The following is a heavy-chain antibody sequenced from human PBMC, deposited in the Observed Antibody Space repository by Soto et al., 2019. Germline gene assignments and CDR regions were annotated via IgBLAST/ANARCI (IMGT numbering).Heavy chain of an antibody. J-gene: IGHJ4*02. D-gene: IGHD2-15*01. CDR2: IKQDGSEK. CDR1: GFTFSSYW. Sequence: GGSLRLSCAASGFTFSSYWMSWVRQAPGKGLEWVANIKQDGSEKYYVDSGKGRFTISRDNAKNSLYLQMNSLRAEDTAVYYCARDPSLAPQYCSGGSCYRLRGPYYDYWGQGTLVTVSS. V-gene: IGHV3-7*01. CDR3: ARDPSLAPQYCSGGSCYRLRGPYYDY.